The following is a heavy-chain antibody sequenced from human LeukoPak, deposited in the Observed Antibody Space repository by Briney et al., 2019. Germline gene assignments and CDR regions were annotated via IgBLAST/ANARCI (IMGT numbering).Heavy chain of an antibody. CDR2: ISGSGGST. V-gene: IGHV3-23*01. CDR3: AVDLSSSSPPYYYHMDV. Sequence: PGGSLRLSCAASGFTFSSYAMSWVRQAPGKGLEWVSAISGSGGSTYYADSVKGRFTISRDNSKDTLYLQMNSLRAEDTAVYYCAVDLSSSSPPYYYHMDVWGKGTTVTVSS. J-gene: IGHJ6*03. CDR1: GFTFSSYA. D-gene: IGHD6-6*01.